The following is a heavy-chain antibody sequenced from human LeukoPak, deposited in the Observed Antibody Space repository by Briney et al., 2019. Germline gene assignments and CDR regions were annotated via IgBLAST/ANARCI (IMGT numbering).Heavy chain of an antibody. CDR1: GGSISNENW. V-gene: IGHV4-4*02. J-gene: IGHJ3*02. CDR2: IHYRGGT. Sequence: SETLSFTCAVSGGSISNENWWSWVRQPPGKGLEWIGEIHYRGGTNYNPSLRSRVTISVDTSKNRFSLKMTSVTAADTAVYYCATPNDAFNIWGQGTMVTVSS. CDR3: ATPNDAFNI.